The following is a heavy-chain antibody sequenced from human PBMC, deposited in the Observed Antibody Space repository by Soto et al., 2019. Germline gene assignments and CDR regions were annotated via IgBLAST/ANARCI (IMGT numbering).Heavy chain of an antibody. D-gene: IGHD2-21*02. V-gene: IGHV1-18*03. Sequence: ASVKVSCKASGYTFTSYGISWVRQAPGQGLEWMGWISAYNGNTNYAQKLQGRVTMTTDTSTSTAYMELRSLRSDDMAVYYCARDRTPYCGGDCYSLSFDYWGQGTLVTVSS. J-gene: IGHJ4*02. CDR2: ISAYNGNT. CDR3: ARDRTPYCGGDCYSLSFDY. CDR1: GYTFTSYG.